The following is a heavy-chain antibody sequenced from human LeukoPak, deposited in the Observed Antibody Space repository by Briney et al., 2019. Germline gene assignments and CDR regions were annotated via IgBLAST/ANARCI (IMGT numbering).Heavy chain of an antibody. CDR2: IISSSSYI. CDR3: VRALEKDYYGSGIYYYYYYGMDV. V-gene: IGHV3-21*01. D-gene: IGHD3-10*01. CDR1: GFTFSSYS. Sequence: GGPQTLSCAPSGFTFSSYSMNWVRQAPGKGLEWVSSIISSSSYIYYAHSVKGRFTISRDNAKNSLYLQIHSQRAEDTAVFYCVRALEKDYYGSGIYYYYYYGMDVWGQGTTVTVSS. J-gene: IGHJ6*02.